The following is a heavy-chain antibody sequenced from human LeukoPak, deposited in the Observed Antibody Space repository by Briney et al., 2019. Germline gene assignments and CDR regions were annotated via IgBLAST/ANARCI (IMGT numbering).Heavy chain of an antibody. Sequence: GGSLRLSCAASGFTFSSYGMHWVRQAPGKGLEWVAVISYDGSHKNYADSVQGRFTISRDNSKNTLYLQMNSLRVEDTAVYYCARGRPHGNDYWGQGTLVTVSS. CDR1: GFTFSSYG. J-gene: IGHJ4*02. CDR2: ISYDGSHK. CDR3: ARGRPHGNDY. V-gene: IGHV3-30*03. D-gene: IGHD4-23*01.